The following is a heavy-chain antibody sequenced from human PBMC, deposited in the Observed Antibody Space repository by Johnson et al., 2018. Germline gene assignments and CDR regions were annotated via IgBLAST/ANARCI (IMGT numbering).Heavy chain of an antibody. CDR1: GFTVRSNY. D-gene: IGHD3-22*01. CDR3: SKDTGYYDSSGYYGYFQH. CDR2: INWNGGST. Sequence: VQLVQSGGGLIQPGGSLRLSCAASGFTVRSNYMSWVRQAPGKGLEWVSGINWNGGSTGYADSVKGRFTISRDNAKNSLYLQMNSLRAEDTALYYCSKDTGYYDSSGYYGYFQHWGQGTLVTVSS. J-gene: IGHJ1*01. V-gene: IGHV3-20*04.